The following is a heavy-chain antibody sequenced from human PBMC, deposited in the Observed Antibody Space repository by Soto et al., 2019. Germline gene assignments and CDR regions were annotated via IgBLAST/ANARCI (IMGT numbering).Heavy chain of an antibody. CDR2: ISSSSRTI. D-gene: IGHD3-22*01. Sequence: PGGSLRLSCAASVFTFSSYSMNWVRQAPGKGLEWVSYISSSSRTIYYADSVKGRFTISRDNAKNSLYLQMNSLRAEDTAVYYCARDRFDYYDSSGYWRFDPWGQGTLVTVSS. J-gene: IGHJ5*02. V-gene: IGHV3-48*01. CDR3: ARDRFDYYDSSGYWRFDP. CDR1: VFTFSSYS.